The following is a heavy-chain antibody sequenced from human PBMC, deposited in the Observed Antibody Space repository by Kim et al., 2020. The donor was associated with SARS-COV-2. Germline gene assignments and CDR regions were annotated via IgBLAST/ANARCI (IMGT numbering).Heavy chain of an antibody. Sequence: SETLSLTCTVSGGSISSGGYYWSWIRQHPGKGLEWIGYIYYSGSTYYNPSLKSRVTISVDTSKNQFSLKLSSVTAADTAVYYCARGKGLGDYQGFDYWGQGTLVTVSS. J-gene: IGHJ4*02. V-gene: IGHV4-31*03. CDR1: GGSISSGGYY. CDR3: ARGKGLGDYQGFDY. CDR2: IYYSGST. D-gene: IGHD4-17*01.